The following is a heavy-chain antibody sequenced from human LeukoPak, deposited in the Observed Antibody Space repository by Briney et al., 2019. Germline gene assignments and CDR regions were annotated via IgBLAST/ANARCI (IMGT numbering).Heavy chain of an antibody. D-gene: IGHD5-18*01. Sequence: GGSLRLSCAASGFTFSSHRTSWVRQAPGKGLEWVANIKKDGSEKYYVDSVKGRFTISRDNAKTSLYLQMNSLRAEDTAVYYCARDLSGVTGYTYGRGIDYWGQGTLVTVSS. CDR2: IKKDGSEK. CDR3: ARDLSGVTGYTYGRGIDY. J-gene: IGHJ4*02. CDR1: GFTFSSHR. V-gene: IGHV3-7*01.